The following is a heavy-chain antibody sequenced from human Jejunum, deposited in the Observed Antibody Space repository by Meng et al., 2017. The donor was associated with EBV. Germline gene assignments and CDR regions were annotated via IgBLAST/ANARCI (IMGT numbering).Heavy chain of an antibody. V-gene: IGHV6-1*01. CDR1: GDSVSSNSAT. CDR3: ARDGSSWQYFDW. Sequence: QVQLQQSGPGLVKPSXXLXLTXAISGDSVSSNSATWNWIRQSPSRGLEWLGRTYYRSKWYNDYAVSVKSRININPDTSNNQFSLQLDSVTPEDTAVYYCARDGSSWQYFDWWGQGTLVTVSS. D-gene: IGHD6-13*01. J-gene: IGHJ4*02. CDR2: TYYRSKWYN.